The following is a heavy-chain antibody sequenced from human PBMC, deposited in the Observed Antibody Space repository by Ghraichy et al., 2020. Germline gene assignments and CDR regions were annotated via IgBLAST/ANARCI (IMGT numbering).Heavy chain of an antibody. D-gene: IGHD6-19*01. V-gene: IGHV1-2*02. J-gene: IGHJ6*02. CDR1: GYTFTGHF. Sequence: ASLKVSCRASGYTFTGHFLHWVRQAPGKGLEWMGWFTPNSGVTNFIQKCHGRVTMTRETSINTAFMELSRLRSDDTAVYSCARADSSTSGYFYYYGLDVWGQGTTVTVSS. CDR2: FTPNSGVT. CDR3: ARADSSTSGYFYYYGLDV.